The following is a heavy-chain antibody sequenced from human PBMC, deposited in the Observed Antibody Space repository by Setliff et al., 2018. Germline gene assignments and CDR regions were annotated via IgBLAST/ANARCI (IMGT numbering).Heavy chain of an antibody. J-gene: IGHJ6*03. CDR2: IYSGGTT. CDR3: ASNALPHYDYSNYEGLYDYYYYMDV. CDR1: GFTVSINY. V-gene: IGHV3-53*01. D-gene: IGHD4-4*01. Sequence: GGSLRLSCAASGFTVSINYMSWVRQAPGKGLEWISVIYSGGTTYYADSVKGRFTISRDNSKNTLDLQMNSLRVEDTAVYYCASNALPHYDYSNYEGLYDYYYYMDVWGKGTTVTVSS.